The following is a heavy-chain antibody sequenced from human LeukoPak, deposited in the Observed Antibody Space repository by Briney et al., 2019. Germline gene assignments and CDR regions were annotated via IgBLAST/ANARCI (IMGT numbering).Heavy chain of an antibody. CDR2: ISAYNGNT. D-gene: IGHD4-17*01. CDR3: AAVTTGLPIEWFDP. J-gene: IGHJ5*02. CDR1: GYTFTSYG. V-gene: IGHV1-18*01. Sequence: ASVKVSCKASGYTFTSYGINWVRQAPGQGLEWMGWISAYNGNTNYAQKLQGRVTMTTDTSTSTAYMELRSLRSDDTAVYYCAAVTTGLPIEWFDPWGQGTLVTVSS.